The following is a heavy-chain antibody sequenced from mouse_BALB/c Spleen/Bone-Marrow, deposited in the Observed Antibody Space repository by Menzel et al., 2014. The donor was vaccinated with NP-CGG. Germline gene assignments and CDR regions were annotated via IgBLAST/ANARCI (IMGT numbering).Heavy chain of an antibody. J-gene: IGHJ4*01. Sequence: VQLQQSGTVLARPGASVKMSCKASGYSFTSYWMHWVKQRPGQGLEWIGAIYPGNSDTSYNQKFKGKAKLTAVTSASTAYMELSSLTNEDSAVYYCTRRWLLHGFYAMDHWGQGTSVTVSS. CDR1: GYSFTSYW. D-gene: IGHD2-3*01. V-gene: IGHV1-5*01. CDR3: TRRWLLHGFYAMDH. CDR2: IYPGNSDT.